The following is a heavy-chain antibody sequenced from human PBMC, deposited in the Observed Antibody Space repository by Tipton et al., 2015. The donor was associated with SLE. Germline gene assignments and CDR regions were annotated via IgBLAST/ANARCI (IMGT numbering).Heavy chain of an antibody. CDR2: VNPGVGST. V-gene: IGHV1-46*01. D-gene: IGHD2/OR15-2a*01. CDR3: ARCGSAPCKLDY. CDR1: GYAFVRYY. Sequence: QSGPEVKKPGASVRVSCKASGYAFVRYYMYWVRQAPGQGLEWMGTVNPGVGSTTYSQKFQGRFSMTRDTSTSTVYMELSSLTSEDTAVYYCARCGSAPCKLDYWGQGTLVTVSS. J-gene: IGHJ4*02.